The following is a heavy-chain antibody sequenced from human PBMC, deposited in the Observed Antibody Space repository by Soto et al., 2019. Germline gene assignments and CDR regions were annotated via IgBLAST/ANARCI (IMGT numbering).Heavy chain of an antibody. V-gene: IGHV1-3*01. CDR1: GYTFTNYV. Sequence: ASVKVSCKASGYTFTNYVMHWVRQAPGQRLEWMGSINAGDGNTKYSQKFQGRVTITTDTSASTAYMELSSLRSEDTAVYYCARESGYPLDYWGQGTLVTVSS. J-gene: IGHJ4*02. CDR2: INAGDGNT. CDR3: ARESGYPLDY. D-gene: IGHD3-22*01.